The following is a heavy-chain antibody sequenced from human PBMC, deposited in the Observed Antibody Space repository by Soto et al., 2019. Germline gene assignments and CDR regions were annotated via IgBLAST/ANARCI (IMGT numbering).Heavy chain of an antibody. CDR3: ATIRGRYIYHGMDV. J-gene: IGHJ6*02. D-gene: IGHD2-15*01. Sequence: GGSLRLSCASSGFTFSTYAMSWVRQAPGKGLEWVSGTSGSGGTTYYADSVKGRFTISRDNSKNMLYLQMNSLRAEDTAVYYCATIRGRYIYHGMDVWGQGTTVTVSS. V-gene: IGHV3-23*01. CDR1: GFTFSTYA. CDR2: TSGSGGTT.